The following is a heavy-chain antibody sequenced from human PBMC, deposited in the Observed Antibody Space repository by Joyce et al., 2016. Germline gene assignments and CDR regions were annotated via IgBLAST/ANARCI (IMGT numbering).Heavy chain of an antibody. D-gene: IGHD3-16*01. J-gene: IGHJ6*02. CDR3: ARGGISYYYAMDV. CDR2: ISGTSYYI. V-gene: IGHV3-21*01. CDR1: GSTFSSSS. Sequence: QLVESGGGVVKPGGSLRLSCEASGSTFSSSSMSWFRQAPGKGLECVAAISGTSYYIFHAETVRGRFTVSRDNAKKTLYLQRNSLRAEDSAVFYCARGGISYYYAMDVWGQGTTVTVSS.